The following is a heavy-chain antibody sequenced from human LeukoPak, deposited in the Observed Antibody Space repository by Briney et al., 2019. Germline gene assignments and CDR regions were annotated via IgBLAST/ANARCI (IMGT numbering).Heavy chain of an antibody. D-gene: IGHD6-13*01. V-gene: IGHV3-21*01. CDR1: GFTFSSYS. Sequence: PGGSLRLSCAASGFTFSSYSMNWVRQAPGKGLEWVSSNSSSSSYIYYAGSVKGRFTISRDNAKNSLYLQMNSLRAEDTAVYYCARDHRLGSSSWYWFDPWGQRTLVTVSS. J-gene: IGHJ5*02. CDR3: ARDHRLGSSSWYWFDP. CDR2: NSSSSSYI.